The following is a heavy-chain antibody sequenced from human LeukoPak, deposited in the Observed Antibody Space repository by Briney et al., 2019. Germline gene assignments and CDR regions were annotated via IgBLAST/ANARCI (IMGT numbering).Heavy chain of an antibody. CDR3: ARDLGDYVWGSYRYSHFDY. Sequence: GGPLSLFCAASGFTFSSYSMKWVRKAPGKGLEWVSSISSSSSYIYYADSVKGRFTISRDNAKNSLYLQMNSLRAEDTAVYYCARDLGDYVWGSYRYSHFDYWGQGTLVTVSS. CDR1: GFTFSSYS. J-gene: IGHJ4*02. V-gene: IGHV3-21*01. CDR2: ISSSSSYI. D-gene: IGHD3-16*02.